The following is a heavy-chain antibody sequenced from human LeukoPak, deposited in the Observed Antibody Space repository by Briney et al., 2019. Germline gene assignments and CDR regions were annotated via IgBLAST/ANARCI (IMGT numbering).Heavy chain of an antibody. Sequence: ASETLSLTCTVSGYSISSGYYWGWIRQPPGKGLEWIGSIYHSGSTYYNPSLKSRVTISVDTSKNQFSLKLSSVTAADTAVYYCARHCVYDFWSGYLPSGWFDPWGQGTLVTVSS. D-gene: IGHD3-3*01. V-gene: IGHV4-38-2*02. CDR2: IYHSGST. CDR3: ARHCVYDFWSGYLPSGWFDP. CDR1: GYSISSGYY. J-gene: IGHJ5*02.